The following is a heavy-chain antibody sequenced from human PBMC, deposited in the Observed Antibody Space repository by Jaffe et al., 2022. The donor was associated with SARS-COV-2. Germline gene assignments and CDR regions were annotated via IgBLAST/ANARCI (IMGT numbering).Heavy chain of an antibody. J-gene: IGHJ2*01. D-gene: IGHD2-15*01. CDR3: DSTPSGL. V-gene: IGHV3-7*03. CDR1: GFTISAHW. Sequence: EGQLVESGGGLVQPGGSLRLSCAASGFTISAHWMSWVRQTPGKGLEWVATIKYDGSEEYYVDSVKGRLTISKDNAKNSLYLQMNSLRVEDTAVYYCDSTPSGLGGRGALVTVSS. CDR2: IKYDGSEE.